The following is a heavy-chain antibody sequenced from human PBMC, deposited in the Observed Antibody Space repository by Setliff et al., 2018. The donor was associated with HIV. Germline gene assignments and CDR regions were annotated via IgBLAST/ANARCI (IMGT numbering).Heavy chain of an antibody. V-gene: IGHV4-38-2*01. D-gene: IGHD1-1*01. CDR3: ARERSLITNRRYFDS. CDR2: VYHSGST. CDR1: GFSISRSYY. Sequence: SETLSLTCAVSGFSISRSYYWAWIRQPPGKGLEWIASVYHSGSTYYNPSLKSRVAISVDTSKNQFSLELSSVTAADTAVYYCARERSLITNRRYFDSWGQGTLVTVSS. J-gene: IGHJ4*02.